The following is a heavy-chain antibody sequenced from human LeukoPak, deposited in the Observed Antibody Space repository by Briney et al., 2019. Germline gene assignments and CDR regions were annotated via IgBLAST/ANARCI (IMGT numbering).Heavy chain of an antibody. Sequence: SETLSLTCAVYGGSFSGYYWSWIRQPPGKGLEWIGEINHSGSTNYNPSLKSRVTISVDTSKNQFSLKLSSVTAADTAVYYCARFGLDYDFWSGYYRDYWGQGTLVTVSS. CDR3: ARFGLDYDFWSGYYRDY. J-gene: IGHJ4*02. CDR2: INHSGST. CDR1: GGSFSGYY. V-gene: IGHV4-34*01. D-gene: IGHD3-3*01.